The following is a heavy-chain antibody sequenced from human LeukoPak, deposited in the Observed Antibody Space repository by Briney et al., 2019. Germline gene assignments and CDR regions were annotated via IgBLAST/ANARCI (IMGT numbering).Heavy chain of an antibody. J-gene: IGHJ4*02. CDR3: ARSRALSLFDY. CDR2: ISSSSSYI. Sequence: PGGSLRLSCAASGFTFSSYSMNLVRQAPGKGLEWVSSISSSSSYIYYADSVKGRFTISRDNAKNSLYLQMNSLRAEDTAVYYCARSRALSLFDYWGQGTLVTVSS. V-gene: IGHV3-21*01. CDR1: GFTFSSYS.